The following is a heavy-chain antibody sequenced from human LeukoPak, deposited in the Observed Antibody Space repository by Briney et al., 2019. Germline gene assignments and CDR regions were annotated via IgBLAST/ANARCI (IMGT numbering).Heavy chain of an antibody. CDR3: ARDHEYQKYFDY. D-gene: IGHD6-6*01. J-gene: IGHJ4*02. V-gene: IGHV1-2*02. CDR2: INPNSGGT. Sequence: ASVKVSCKASGYTFTGYYMHWVRQAPGQGLEWMGWINPNSGGTNYAQKFQGRVTMTRDTSISTAYMELSRLRSDDTAVYYCARDHEYQKYFDYWGQGTLVTVSS. CDR1: GYTFTGYY.